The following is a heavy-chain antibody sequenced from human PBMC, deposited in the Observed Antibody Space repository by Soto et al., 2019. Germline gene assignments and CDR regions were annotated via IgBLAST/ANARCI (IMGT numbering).Heavy chain of an antibody. D-gene: IGHD2-15*01. CDR3: ARAEVVVVAADI. CDR2: INHSGST. V-gene: IGHV4-34*01. J-gene: IGHJ3*02. CDR1: GGSFSGYY. Sequence: QVQLQQWGAGLLKPSETLSLTCAVYGGSFSGYYWSWIRQPPGKGLEWIGEINHSGSTNYNPSLKSRXXIXVXXSKNQFSLKLSSVTAADTAVYYCARAEVVVVAADIWGQGTMVTVSS.